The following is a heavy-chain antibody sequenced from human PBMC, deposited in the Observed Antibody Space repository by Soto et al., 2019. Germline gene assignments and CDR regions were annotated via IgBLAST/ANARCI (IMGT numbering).Heavy chain of an antibody. Sequence: PGESLKISCKGSGYSFTSYWIGWVRQMPGKGLEWMGIIYPGDSDTRYSPSFQGQVTISADKSISTAYLQWSSLKASDTAMYYCARASGSGSYYSPADSWGQGTLVTVS. CDR1: GYSFTSYW. J-gene: IGHJ4*02. V-gene: IGHV5-51*01. D-gene: IGHD3-10*01. CDR3: ARASGSGSYYSPADS. CDR2: IYPGDSDT.